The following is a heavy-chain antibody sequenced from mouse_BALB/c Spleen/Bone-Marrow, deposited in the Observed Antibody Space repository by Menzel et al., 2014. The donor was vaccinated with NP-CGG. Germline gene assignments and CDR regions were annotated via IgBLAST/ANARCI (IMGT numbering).Heavy chain of an antibody. CDR1: GFSLTDCG. Sequence: VKLVESGPGLVSPSQSLSITCTVSGFSLTDCGVSWIRQPPGKGLEWLGVIWGGGSTYYNSALKSRLSISKDNSKSQVFLKMNSLQTDDTAMYYCARIYFDFDGFAYWGQGTLVTVSA. V-gene: IGHV2-6-5*01. CDR3: ARIYFDFDGFAY. J-gene: IGHJ3*01. D-gene: IGHD2-4*01. CDR2: IWGGGST.